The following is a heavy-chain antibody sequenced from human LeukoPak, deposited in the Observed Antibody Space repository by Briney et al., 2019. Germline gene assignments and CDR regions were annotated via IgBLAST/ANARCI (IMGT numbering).Heavy chain of an antibody. D-gene: IGHD3-3*01. CDR1: GYTFTSYG. V-gene: IGHV1-18*01. Sequence: ASVKVSCKASGYTFTSYGISWVRQAPGQGLEWMGWISAYNGNTNYAQKLQGRVTMTTDTSTSTAYMELRSLRSDDTAVYYCARDQGGRLLGVVPRHAFDIWGQGTMDTVSS. CDR2: ISAYNGNT. CDR3: ARDQGGRLLGVVPRHAFDI. J-gene: IGHJ3*02.